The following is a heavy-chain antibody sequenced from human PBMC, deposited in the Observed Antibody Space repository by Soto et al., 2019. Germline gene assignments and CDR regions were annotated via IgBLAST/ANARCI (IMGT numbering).Heavy chain of an antibody. J-gene: IGHJ3*02. V-gene: IGHV1-69*13. CDR3: ARVRSSGWYDAFDI. D-gene: IGHD6-19*01. CDR2: IIPIFGTA. Sequence: SVKVSCKASGGTFSSYAISWVRQAPGQGLEWMGGIIPIFGTANYAQKFQGRVTITADESTSTAYMELSSLRSEDTVVYYCARVRSSGWYDAFDIWGQGTMVTVSS. CDR1: GGTFSSYA.